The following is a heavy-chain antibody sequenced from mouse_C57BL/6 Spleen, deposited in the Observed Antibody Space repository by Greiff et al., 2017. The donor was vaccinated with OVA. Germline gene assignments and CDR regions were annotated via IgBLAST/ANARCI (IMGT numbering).Heavy chain of an antibody. CDR1: GFNIKDYY. J-gene: IGHJ2*01. Sequence: VQLQQSGAELVRPGASVKLSCTASGFNIKDYYMHWVKQRPEQGLEWIGRIDPEDGDTEYAPKFQGQATMTADTSSNTAYLQLSSLTSEDTAVYYCTTRGGTVVAVGYWGQGTTLTVSS. D-gene: IGHD1-1*01. CDR2: IDPEDGDT. CDR3: TTRGGTVVAVGY. V-gene: IGHV14-1*01.